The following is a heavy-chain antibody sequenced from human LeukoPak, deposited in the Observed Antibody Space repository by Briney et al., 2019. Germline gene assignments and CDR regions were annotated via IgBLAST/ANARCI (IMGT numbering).Heavy chain of an antibody. J-gene: IGHJ4*02. Sequence: SETLSLTCAVYGGSFSGYYWSWIRQPPGKGLEWIGEINPSVSTNYNPSLKSRVTISVDTSKNQFTLKLNPVTAADTAVYYCARDLEYCSSTSCPFDYWGQGTLVTVSS. D-gene: IGHD2-2*01. CDR2: INPSVST. CDR3: ARDLEYCSSTSCPFDY. V-gene: IGHV4-34*01. CDR1: GGSFSGYY.